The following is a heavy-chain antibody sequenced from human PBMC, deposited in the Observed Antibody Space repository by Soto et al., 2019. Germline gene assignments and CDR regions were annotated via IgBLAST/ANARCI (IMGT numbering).Heavy chain of an antibody. CDR3: ARDSLTGSHDAFDI. CDR2: IKQDGSEK. D-gene: IGHD3-9*01. J-gene: IGHJ3*02. V-gene: IGHV3-7*01. Sequence: GGSLRLSCAASGFTFGSYWMSWVRQAPGKGLEWVANIKQDGSEKYYVDSVKGRFTISRDNAKNSLYLQMNSLRAEDTAVYYCARDSLTGSHDAFDIWGQGTMVTVSS. CDR1: GFTFGSYW.